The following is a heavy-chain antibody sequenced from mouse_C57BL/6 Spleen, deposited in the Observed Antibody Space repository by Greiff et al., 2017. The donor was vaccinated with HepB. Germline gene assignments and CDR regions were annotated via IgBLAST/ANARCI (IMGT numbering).Heavy chain of an antibody. CDR2: IRSKSNNYAT. CDR3: VSSYDYGWYFDY. CDR1: GFSFNTYA. J-gene: IGHJ2*01. V-gene: IGHV10-1*01. D-gene: IGHD2-4*01. Sequence: EVKLVESGGGLVQPKGSLKLSCAASGFSFNTYAMNWVRQAPGKGLEWVARIRSKSNNYATYYAESVKDRFTISRDDSESMLYLQMNNLKTEDTAMYYCVSSYDYGWYFDYWGQGTTLTVSS.